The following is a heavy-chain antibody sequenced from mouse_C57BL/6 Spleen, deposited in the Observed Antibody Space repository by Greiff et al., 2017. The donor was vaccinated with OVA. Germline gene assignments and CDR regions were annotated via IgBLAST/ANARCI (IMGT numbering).Heavy chain of an antibody. J-gene: IGHJ2*01. CDR2: ISSGGDYI. D-gene: IGHD2-1*01. V-gene: IGHV5-9-1*02. CDR1: GFTFSSYA. CDR3: TREDYGNYAGYFDY. Sequence: EVQGVESGEGLVKPGGSLKLSCAASGFTFSSYAMSWVRQTPEKRLEWVAYISSGGDYIYYADTVKGRFTISRDNARNTLYLQMSSLKSEDTAMYYCTREDYGNYAGYFDYWGQGTTLTVSS.